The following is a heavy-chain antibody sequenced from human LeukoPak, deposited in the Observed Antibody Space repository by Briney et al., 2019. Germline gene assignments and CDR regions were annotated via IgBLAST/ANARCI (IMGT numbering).Heavy chain of an antibody. D-gene: IGHD6-13*01. J-gene: IGHJ4*02. CDR2: IHSGGNT. Sequence: GGSLRLSCAAAGLTVRSNYMGWVRQAPGKGLEWVSVIHSGGNTYYADSVKGRFTISRDNSRNTMDLQMNSLRAEDTAVYYCARCDSSRWNGIDYWGQGTLVTVSS. V-gene: IGHV3-53*01. CDR1: GLTVRSNY. CDR3: ARCDSSRWNGIDY.